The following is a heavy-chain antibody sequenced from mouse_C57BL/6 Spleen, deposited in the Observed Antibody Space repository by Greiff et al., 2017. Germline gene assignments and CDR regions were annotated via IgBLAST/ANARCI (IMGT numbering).Heavy chain of an antibody. CDR1: GFTFSSYA. Sequence: EVQLVESGEGLVKPGGSLKLSCAASGFTFSSYAMSWVRQTPEKRLEWVAYISSGGDYIYYADTVEGRFTISRDNARNTLYLQMSSLKSEDTAMYYCTREGFYYNGSSPWFADWGQGTLVTVSA. D-gene: IGHD1-1*01. CDR2: ISSGGDYI. V-gene: IGHV5-9-1*02. CDR3: TREGFYYNGSSPWFAD. J-gene: IGHJ3*01.